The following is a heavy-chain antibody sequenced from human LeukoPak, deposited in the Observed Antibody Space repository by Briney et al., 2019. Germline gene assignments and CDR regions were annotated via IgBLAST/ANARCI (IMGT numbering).Heavy chain of an antibody. Sequence: SETLSLTCTVSDGSISIYYWSWIRQPPGKGLEWIGYVYSSGNTNYSPFLKGRAIISADTSKNQFSLKLTSVTAADTAVYYCVRDRELTYWGQGILVTVSS. D-gene: IGHD3-10*01. CDR2: VYSSGNT. J-gene: IGHJ4*02. V-gene: IGHV4-4*08. CDR1: DGSISIYY. CDR3: VRDRELTY.